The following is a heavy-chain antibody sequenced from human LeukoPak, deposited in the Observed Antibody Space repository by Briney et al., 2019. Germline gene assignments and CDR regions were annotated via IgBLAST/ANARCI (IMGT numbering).Heavy chain of an antibody. CDR2: ISGSGSTT. J-gene: IGHJ5*02. V-gene: IGHV3-23*01. CDR1: GFTFSSYA. Sequence: GGSLRLSCAVSGFTFSSYAMSWVRQAPGKGLEWVSAISGSGSTTDYADSVKGRFTISRDNSKRTLYLQMNSLRAEDTAVYYCAKVSTYYDSSGYFDPWGQGTLVTVSS. D-gene: IGHD3-22*01. CDR3: AKVSTYYDSSGYFDP.